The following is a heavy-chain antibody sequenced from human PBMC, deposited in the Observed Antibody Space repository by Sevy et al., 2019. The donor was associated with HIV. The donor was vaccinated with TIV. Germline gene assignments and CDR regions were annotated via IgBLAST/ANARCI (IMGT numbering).Heavy chain of an antibody. D-gene: IGHD3-10*02. CDR1: GFTFSSYA. Sequence: GESLKISCAAPGFTFSSYAMSWVRQAPGKGLEWVSTFSFGCGKINYADSVKGRFTISRDNSKNTLYLQMHSLRAEDTAVYYCAREGCSKPHDYWGQGTLVTVSS. CDR3: AREGCSKPHDY. V-gene: IGHV3-23*01. J-gene: IGHJ4*02. CDR2: FSFGCGKI.